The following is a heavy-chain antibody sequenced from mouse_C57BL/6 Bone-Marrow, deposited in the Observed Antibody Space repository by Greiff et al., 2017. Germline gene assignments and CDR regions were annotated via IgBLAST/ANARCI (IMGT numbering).Heavy chain of an antibody. Sequence: EVQLQQSGPELVKPGASVKIPCKASGYTFPDYNMDWVKQSHGKSLEWIGDLNPNHGGTIYTQKFKGKATLTVDKSSSTAYMELRSLTSEDTAVYYCARGFNYYGSSRFAYWGQGTLVTVSA. CDR3: ARGFNYYGSSRFAY. CDR2: LNPNHGGT. D-gene: IGHD1-1*01. J-gene: IGHJ3*01. V-gene: IGHV1-18*01. CDR1: GYTFPDYN.